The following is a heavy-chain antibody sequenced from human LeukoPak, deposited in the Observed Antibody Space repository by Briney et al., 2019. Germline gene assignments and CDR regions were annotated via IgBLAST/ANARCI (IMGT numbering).Heavy chain of an antibody. D-gene: IGHD2-15*01. J-gene: IGHJ3*02. CDR3: ARDWVGYCSGGSCLYAFDI. Sequence: GGSLRLSCAASGFTFSSYSMNWVRQAPGKGLEWVSSISSSSSYIYYADSVKGRFTISRDNAKISLYLQMNSLRAEDTAVYYCARDWVGYCSGGSCLYAFDIWGQGTMVTVSS. CDR1: GFTFSSYS. CDR2: ISSSSSYI. V-gene: IGHV3-21*01.